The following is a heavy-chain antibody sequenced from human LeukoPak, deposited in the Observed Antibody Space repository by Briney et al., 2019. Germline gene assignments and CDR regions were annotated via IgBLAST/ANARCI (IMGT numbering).Heavy chain of an antibody. CDR2: IYTSGST. D-gene: IGHD2-2*01. J-gene: IGHJ3*02. Sequence: SETLSLTCTVSGGSISSYYWSWIRQPAGKGLEWIGRIYTSGSTNCNPSLKSRVTMSVDTSKNQSSLKLSSVTAADTAVYYCARARSVYCSSTSCAFDIWGQGTMVTVSS. CDR1: GGSISSYY. CDR3: ARARSVYCSSTSCAFDI. V-gene: IGHV4-4*07.